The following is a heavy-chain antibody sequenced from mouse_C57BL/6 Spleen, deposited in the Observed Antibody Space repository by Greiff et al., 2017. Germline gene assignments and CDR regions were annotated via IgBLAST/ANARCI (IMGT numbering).Heavy chain of an antibody. CDR2: ISDVGSYT. CDR3: ARNSLTTVVADWYFDV. J-gene: IGHJ1*03. Sequence: EVQGVESGGGLVKPGGSLKLSCAASGFTFSSYAMSWVRQTPEKRLEWVATISDVGSYTYYPDNVKGRFPISRDNAKNNLYLQMSHLKSEDTAMYYCARNSLTTVVADWYFDVWGTGTTVTVSS. D-gene: IGHD1-1*01. V-gene: IGHV5-4*01. CDR1: GFTFSSYA.